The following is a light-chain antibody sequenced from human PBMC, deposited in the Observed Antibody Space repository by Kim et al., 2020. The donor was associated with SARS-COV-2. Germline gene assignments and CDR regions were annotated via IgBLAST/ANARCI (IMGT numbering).Light chain of an antibody. CDR1: QGISNH. CDR2: GAS. Sequence: ASVRDRVTITCRASQGISNHLAWYQQGPGKVPTLLIYGASTLQSGVPSRFSGSGSGTDFTLTISSLQPEDVATYYCQKYDRVPWTFGQGTKVDIK. J-gene: IGKJ1*01. CDR3: QKYDRVPWT. V-gene: IGKV1-27*01.